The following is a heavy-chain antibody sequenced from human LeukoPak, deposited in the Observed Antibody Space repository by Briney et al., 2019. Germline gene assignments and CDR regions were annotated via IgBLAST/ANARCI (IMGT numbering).Heavy chain of an antibody. CDR3: ARFFGYCGGDCYGDV. V-gene: IGHV5-51*01. Sequence: GESLKISCKGSGYSFTSYWIGWWRQMPGKGLKGMGSIYPGDSDTRYSPSFQGRVTISADKSISTAYLQWSSLKASDAAMYYCARFFGYCGGDCYGDVWGKGTTVTVSS. CDR1: GYSFTSYW. J-gene: IGHJ6*04. D-gene: IGHD2-21*02. CDR2: IYPGDSDT.